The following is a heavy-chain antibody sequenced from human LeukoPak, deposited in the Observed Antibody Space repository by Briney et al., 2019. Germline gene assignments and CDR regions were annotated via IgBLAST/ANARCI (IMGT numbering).Heavy chain of an antibody. CDR1: GFTFSAYG. D-gene: IGHD3-9*01. J-gene: IGHJ4*02. Sequence: GGSLRLSCAASGFTFSAYGMTWVRQAPGKGLEWVSHISDRGDNTYYADSVKGRFTISRDNSKNTLYLQMNSLRAEDTAVYYCAKDPFLTGYYKDPDYWGQGTLVTVSS. CDR3: AKDPFLTGYYKDPDY. V-gene: IGHV3-23*01. CDR2: ISDRGDNT.